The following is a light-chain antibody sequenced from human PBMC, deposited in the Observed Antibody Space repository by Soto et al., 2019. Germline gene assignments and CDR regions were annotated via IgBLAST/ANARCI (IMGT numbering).Light chain of an antibody. V-gene: IGKV1-5*01. Sequence: DFQMTQSPSTLSASVGDRVNITCRASQNIRSRLAWFQQKPGKAPKLLIYAASTLQSGVPSRFSGSGSGTEFTLTISSLQPDDFATYYCQHYNSYSEAFGQGTKVDI. J-gene: IGKJ1*01. CDR3: QHYNSYSEA. CDR2: AAS. CDR1: QNIRSR.